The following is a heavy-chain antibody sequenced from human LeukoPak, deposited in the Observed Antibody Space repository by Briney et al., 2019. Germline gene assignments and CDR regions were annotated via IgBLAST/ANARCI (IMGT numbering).Heavy chain of an antibody. CDR3: VMGLVLRFSDFDY. CDR1: GFTFSSYG. J-gene: IGHJ4*02. Sequence: GGSLRLSCAASGFTFSSYGMHWVRQAPGKGLEWVAFIRYDGSNKYYADSVKGRFTISRDKSKNTLYLQMNSLRAEDTAVYYCVMGLVLRFSDFDYWGQGTLVTVSS. V-gene: IGHV3-30*02. CDR2: IRYDGSNK. D-gene: IGHD3-3*01.